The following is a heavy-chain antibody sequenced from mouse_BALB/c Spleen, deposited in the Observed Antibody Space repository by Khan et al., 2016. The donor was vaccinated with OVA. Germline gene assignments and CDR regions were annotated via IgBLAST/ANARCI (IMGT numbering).Heavy chain of an antibody. D-gene: IGHD1-1*02. Sequence: QIQLVQSGPELKKPGETVKISCKASGYTFTNYGMNWVKQAPGKGLKWMGWINTYTGEPTYADDFKGRFAFSLETSASTAYLQINNLKKEDTASYFCASGGYWYFDVWGAGTTVTVSS. CDR2: INTYTGEP. V-gene: IGHV9-3-1*01. CDR3: ASGGYWYFDV. J-gene: IGHJ1*01. CDR1: GYTFTNYG.